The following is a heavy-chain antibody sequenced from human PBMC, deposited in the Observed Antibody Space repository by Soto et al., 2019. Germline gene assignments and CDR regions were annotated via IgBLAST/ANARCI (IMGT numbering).Heavy chain of an antibody. D-gene: IGHD2-15*01. J-gene: IGHJ3*02. CDR1: GDSVSSNSAA. V-gene: IGHV6-1*01. Sequence: SQTLSLTCAISGDSVSSNSAAWNWIRQSPSRGLEWLGRTYYRSKWYNDYAVSVKSRITINPDTSKNQFSLQLNSVTPEDTAVYYCARAEVGYCSGGSCEDAFDIWGQGTMVTV. CDR3: ARAEVGYCSGGSCEDAFDI. CDR2: TYYRSKWYN.